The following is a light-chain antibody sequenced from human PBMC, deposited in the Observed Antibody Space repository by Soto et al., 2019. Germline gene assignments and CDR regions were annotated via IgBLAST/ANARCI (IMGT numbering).Light chain of an antibody. CDR3: QQYNSYSWT. V-gene: IGKV1-5*01. CDR2: DAS. J-gene: IGKJ1*01. CDR1: QSISSW. Sequence: DIQMTQSPSTLSASVGDRVTITCRASQSISSWLAWYQQKPGKAPKLLIYDASSLESGVPSRFSGSGSGTEFTLTTSSLQPDDFETYYCQQYNSYSWTFGQGIKVEIK.